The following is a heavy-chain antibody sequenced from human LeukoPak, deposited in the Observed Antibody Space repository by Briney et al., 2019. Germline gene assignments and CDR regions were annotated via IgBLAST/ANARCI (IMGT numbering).Heavy chain of an antibody. J-gene: IGHJ5*02. V-gene: IGHV1-2*02. CDR3: ARDWQLVLDFDP. CDR2: INPNSGGT. Sequence: ASVKVSCKASGYTFTGYYMHWVRQAPGQGVEWRGWINPNSGGTNYAKKFQGRVTMTSDTSISTAYMELSRLRSDDTAVYYCARDWQLVLDFDPWGQGTLVTVSS. D-gene: IGHD6-6*01. CDR1: GYTFTGYY.